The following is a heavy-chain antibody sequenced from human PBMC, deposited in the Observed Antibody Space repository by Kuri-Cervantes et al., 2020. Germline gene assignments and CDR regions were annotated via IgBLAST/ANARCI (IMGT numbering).Heavy chain of an antibody. CDR2: ISSSSSTI. CDR1: GFTFSSYA. Sequence: GESLKISCAASGFTFSSYAMSWVRQAPGKGLEWVSYISSSSSTIYYADSVKGRFTISRDNAKNSLYLQMNSLRDEDTAVYYCARDWRSSIAARPGWFDPWGQGTLVTVSS. J-gene: IGHJ5*02. V-gene: IGHV3-48*02. CDR3: ARDWRSSIAARPGWFDP. D-gene: IGHD6-6*01.